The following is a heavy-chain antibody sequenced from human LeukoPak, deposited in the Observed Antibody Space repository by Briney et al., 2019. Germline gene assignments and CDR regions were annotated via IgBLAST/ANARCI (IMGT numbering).Heavy chain of an antibody. CDR2: IDSSSNYI. CDR1: GFTFSSFS. J-gene: IGHJ5*02. V-gene: IGHV3-21*01. CDR3: AREVTGWFDP. D-gene: IGHD1-14*01. Sequence: PGGSLRLSCAASGFTFSSFSINWVRQAPGKGLEWVSSIDSSSNYIYYTDSVKGRFTISRDNAKNSLYLQMNSLRAEDTAVYYCAREVTGWFDPWGQGTLVTVSS.